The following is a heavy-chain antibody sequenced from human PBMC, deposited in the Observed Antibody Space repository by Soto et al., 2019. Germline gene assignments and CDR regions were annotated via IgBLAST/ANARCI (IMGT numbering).Heavy chain of an antibody. Sequence: QLQLQESGPGLVKPSETLSLTCTVSGGSISSSSYYWGWIRQPPGKGLEWIGRISYSGSTYYNPSHKSRVTISVDTSKNQFSLKLSSVTAADTAVYYCARDYYDSSGYDYWGQGTLVTVSS. CDR2: ISYSGST. V-gene: IGHV4-39*02. J-gene: IGHJ4*02. D-gene: IGHD3-22*01. CDR1: GGSISSSSYY. CDR3: ARDYYDSSGYDY.